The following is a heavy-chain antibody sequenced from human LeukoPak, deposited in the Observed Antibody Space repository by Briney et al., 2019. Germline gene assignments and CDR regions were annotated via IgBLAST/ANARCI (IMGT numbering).Heavy chain of an antibody. V-gene: IGHV3-33*07. CDR3: ARGGPYYDILTGYYTRPYYFDY. D-gene: IGHD3-9*01. J-gene: IGHJ4*02. CDR1: GFTVSRNY. Sequence: GGSLRLSCAASGFTVSRNYMSWVRQAPGKGLEWVAVIWYDGSNKYYADSVKGRFTISRDNSKNTLYLQMNSLRAEDTAVYYCARGGPYYDILTGYYTRPYYFDYWGQGTLVTVSS. CDR2: IWYDGSNK.